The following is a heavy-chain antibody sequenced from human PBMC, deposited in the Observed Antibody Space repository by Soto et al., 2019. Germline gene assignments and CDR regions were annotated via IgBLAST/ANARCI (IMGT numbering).Heavy chain of an antibody. CDR2: IIPIFGTA. D-gene: IGHD5-18*01. V-gene: IGHV1-69*13. CDR1: GGTFSSYA. CDR3: ARRGYSYGTPIQPYYYYGMDV. Sequence: AVKVSCKASGGTFSSYAISWVRQAPGQGLEWMGGIIPIFGTANYAQKFQGRVTITADESTSTAYMELSSLRSEDTAVYYCARRGYSYGTPIQPYYYYGMDVWGQGTTVTVSS. J-gene: IGHJ6*02.